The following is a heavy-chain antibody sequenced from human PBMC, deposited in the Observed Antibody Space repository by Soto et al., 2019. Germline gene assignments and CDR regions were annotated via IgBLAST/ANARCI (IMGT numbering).Heavy chain of an antibody. CDR3: ARGYCSGGSCYEGWFDP. CDR1: GGSISSGGYY. J-gene: IGHJ5*02. Sequence: PSETLSLTCTVSGGSISSGGYYWSWIRQHPGKGLEWIGYIYYSGSTYYNPSLKSRVTISVDTSKNQFSLKLSSVTAADTAVYYCARGYCSGGSCYEGWFDPWGKGTLVTVAS. V-gene: IGHV4-31*03. D-gene: IGHD2-15*01. CDR2: IYYSGST.